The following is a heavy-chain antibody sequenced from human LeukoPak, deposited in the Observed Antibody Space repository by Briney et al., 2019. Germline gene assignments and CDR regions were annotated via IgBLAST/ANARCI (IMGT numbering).Heavy chain of an antibody. D-gene: IGHD2-2*01. CDR1: GYTFTGYY. V-gene: IGHV1-2*02. J-gene: IGHJ4*02. CDR2: INPNSGGT. Sequence: ASVKVSCKASGYTFTGYYMHWVRQAPGQGLEWMGWINPNSGGTNYAQKFQGRVTMTRDTSISTAYMELSRLRSDDTAVYYCARSLGWDQLLDYWGQGTLVTVSS. CDR3: ARSLGWDQLLDY.